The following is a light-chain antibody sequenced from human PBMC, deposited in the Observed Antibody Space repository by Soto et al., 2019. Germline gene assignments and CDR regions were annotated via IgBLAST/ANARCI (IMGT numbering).Light chain of an antibody. V-gene: IGLV2-14*02. CDR1: GNYIESYNL. J-gene: IGLJ2*01. Sequence: QSALTQPASVSGSPGQSITISCTGSGNYIESYNLISWYQQHPGKAPKLIIYEDTQRPSGVSHRFSASESGNTASLTISGAQAGGQGYLLFRSFVWEKTLVFRGGTKLTVL. CDR3: RSFVWEKTLV. CDR2: EDT.